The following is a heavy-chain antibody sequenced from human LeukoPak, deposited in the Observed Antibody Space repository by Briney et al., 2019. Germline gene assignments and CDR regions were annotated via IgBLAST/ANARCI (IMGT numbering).Heavy chain of an antibody. CDR3: AKDIIWRSAAGAYYFDY. CDR2: IHWNSGSI. V-gene: IGHV3-9*01. CDR1: GFTFDDYA. Sequence: GGSLRFSCAASGFTFDDYAMHWVRQAPGKGLEWVSGIHWNSGSIGYTDSVKGRFTISRDNAKNSLYLQMNSLRAEDTPLYYCAKDIIWRSAAGAYYFDYWGQGTLVTVSS. D-gene: IGHD6-13*01. J-gene: IGHJ4*02.